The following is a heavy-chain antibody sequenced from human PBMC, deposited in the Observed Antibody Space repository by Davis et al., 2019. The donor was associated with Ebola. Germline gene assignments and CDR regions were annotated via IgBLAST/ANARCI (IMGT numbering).Heavy chain of an antibody. V-gene: IGHV3-53*01. Sequence: GESLKISCAASGFTVSSNYMSWVRQAPGKGLEWVSVIYSGGSTYYADSVKGRFTISRDNSRNTVYLQMNSLRVEDTAVYFCVKWNVVVVAVSEYFQDWGQGTLVTVSS. CDR3: VKWNVVVVAVSEYFQD. CDR1: GFTVSSNY. D-gene: IGHD2-15*01. CDR2: IYSGGST. J-gene: IGHJ1*01.